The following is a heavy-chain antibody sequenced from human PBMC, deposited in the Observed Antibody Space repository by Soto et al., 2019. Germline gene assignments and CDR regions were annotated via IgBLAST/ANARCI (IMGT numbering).Heavy chain of an antibody. CDR3: ATGIAVAGTELTN. D-gene: IGHD6-19*01. J-gene: IGHJ4*02. CDR1: GYTFTCYD. V-gene: IGHV1-8*01. CDR2: MNPNSGNT. Sequence: QVQLVQSGAEVKKPGASVKDSCKAPGYTFTCYDINWVPQATGQGLEWMGCMNPNSGNTGYAQKFQGRVTMTRNTSISTAYMELSSLRSEDTAVYYCATGIAVAGTELTNWGQGTLVTVSS.